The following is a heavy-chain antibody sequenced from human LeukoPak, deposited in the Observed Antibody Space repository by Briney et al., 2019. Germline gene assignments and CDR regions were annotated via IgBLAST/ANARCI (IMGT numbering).Heavy chain of an antibody. CDR2: IIPIFGTA. Sequence: GASVKVSCKASGGTFSSYAISWVRQAPGQGLEWMGGIIPIFGTANYAQKFQGRVTITTDESTSTAYMELSSLRSEDTAVYYCARDPIPGYCSSTSCYMKTATLDYWGQGTLVTVSS. V-gene: IGHV1-69*05. CDR1: GGTFSSYA. J-gene: IGHJ4*02. D-gene: IGHD2-2*02. CDR3: ARDPIPGYCSSTSCYMKTATLDY.